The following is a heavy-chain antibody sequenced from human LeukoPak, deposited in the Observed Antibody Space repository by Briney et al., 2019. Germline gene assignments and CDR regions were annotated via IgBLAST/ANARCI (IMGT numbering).Heavy chain of an antibody. CDR3: AKGGYTVAGAFDY. D-gene: IGHD6-19*01. CDR2: ISYDGSNK. Sequence: GGSLRLSCAASGFTFSSYGMHWVRQAPGKGLEWVAVISYDGSNKYYADSVKGRFTISRDNSKNTLYLQMNSLRAEDTAVYYCAKGGYTVAGAFDYWGQGTLVTVSS. J-gene: IGHJ4*02. V-gene: IGHV3-30*18. CDR1: GFTFSSYG.